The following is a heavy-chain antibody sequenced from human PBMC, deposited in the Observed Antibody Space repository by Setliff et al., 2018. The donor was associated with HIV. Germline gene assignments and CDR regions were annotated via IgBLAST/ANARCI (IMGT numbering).Heavy chain of an antibody. CDR2: TYPGDSTT. D-gene: IGHD7-27*01. Sequence: GESLKISCKASGYSFSDYWIGWVRQMPGKGLEWMGVTYPGDSTTRYSPSLEGQVTISADRSINTAVLQWSSLEASDTAMYYCIRRRRAPGAADLESYWGQGTLVTVSS. V-gene: IGHV5-51*01. CDR1: GYSFSDYW. CDR3: IRRRRAPGAADLESY. J-gene: IGHJ4*02.